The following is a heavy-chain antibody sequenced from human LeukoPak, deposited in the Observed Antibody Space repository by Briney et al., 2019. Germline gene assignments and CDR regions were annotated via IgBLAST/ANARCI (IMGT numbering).Heavy chain of an antibody. V-gene: IGHV3-48*04. CDR1: GFTFSSYS. Sequence: PGGSLRLSCAASGFTFSSYSMNWVRQAPGKGLEWVSYISSSSSTIYYADSVKGRFTISRDNAKNSLYLQMNSLRAEDTAVYYCASDIVVVVATNGHNDYWGQGTLVTVSS. CDR3: ASDIVVVVATNGHNDY. D-gene: IGHD2-15*01. CDR2: ISSSSSTI. J-gene: IGHJ4*02.